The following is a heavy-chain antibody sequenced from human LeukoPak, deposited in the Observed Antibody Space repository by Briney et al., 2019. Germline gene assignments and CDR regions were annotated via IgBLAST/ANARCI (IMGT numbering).Heavy chain of an antibody. CDR3: ARERRGNYYAFES. D-gene: IGHD3-22*01. CDR1: GFSVSDYS. CDR2: VMSGRGST. Sequence: PGGSLRLPCAASGFSVSDYSISWIRQSPGKGPEWISYVMSGRGSTNYADSVKGRFTISRDNAKNSVALQLDGLRADDTAVYFCARERRGNYYAFESWGQGTLVTVSS. V-gene: IGHV3-11*05. J-gene: IGHJ4*02.